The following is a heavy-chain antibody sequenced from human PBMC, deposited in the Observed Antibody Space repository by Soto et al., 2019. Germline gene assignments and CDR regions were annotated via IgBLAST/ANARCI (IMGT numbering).Heavy chain of an antibody. V-gene: IGHV1-69*01. CDR2: IIPIFGTA. D-gene: IGHD1-26*01. CDR3: AREEGELLGFEAFDI. Sequence: QVQLVQSRAEVKKPESSVRVSCKASGGTFSSYAISWVRQAPGQGLEWMGGIIPIFGTANYAQKFQGRVTITADESTSTAYMELSSLRSEDTAVYYCAREEGELLGFEAFDIWGQGTMVTVSS. J-gene: IGHJ3*02. CDR1: GGTFSSYA.